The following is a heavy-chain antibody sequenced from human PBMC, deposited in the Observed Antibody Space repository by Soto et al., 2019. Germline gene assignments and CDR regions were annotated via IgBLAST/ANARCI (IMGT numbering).Heavy chain of an antibody. V-gene: IGHV4-59*01. CDR3: ARGGNTAMVPFEY. D-gene: IGHD5-18*01. CDR1: GGSISSYY. J-gene: IGHJ4*02. CDR2: IYYSGST. Sequence: SETLSLTCTVSGGSISSYYWSWIRQPPGKGLEWIGYIYYSGSTNYNPSLKSRVTISVDTSKNQFSLKLSSVTAADTAVYYCARGGNTAMVPFEYWGQGTLVTVSS.